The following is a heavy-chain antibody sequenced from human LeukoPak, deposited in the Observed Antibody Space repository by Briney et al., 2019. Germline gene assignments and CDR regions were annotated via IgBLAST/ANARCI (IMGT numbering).Heavy chain of an antibody. CDR1: GGSISSGGYY. CDR3: ARWGWQPPYWFDP. V-gene: IGHV4-31*03. D-gene: IGHD6-19*01. CDR2: IYYSGST. Sequence: PSETLSLTCTVSGGSISSGGYYWSWIRQHPGKGLEWIGYIYYSGSTYYNPSLKSRVTISVDTSKNQFSLKLSSVTAADTAVYYCARWGWQPPYWFDPWGQGTLVTVSS. J-gene: IGHJ5*02.